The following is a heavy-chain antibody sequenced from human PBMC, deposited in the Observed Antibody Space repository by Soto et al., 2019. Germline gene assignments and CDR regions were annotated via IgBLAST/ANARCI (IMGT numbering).Heavy chain of an antibody. J-gene: IGHJ3*02. CDR1: GGSISSGGYY. CDR3: ARDRPTTYYYDSSGYRSDDFDI. V-gene: IGHV4-31*03. Sequence: SETLSLTYTVSGGSISSGGYYWSWIRQHPGKGLEWIGYIYYSGSTYYNPSLKSRVTISVDTSKNQFSLKLSSVTAADTAVYYCARDRPTTYYYDSSGYRSDDFDIWGQGTMVT. CDR2: IYYSGST. D-gene: IGHD3-22*01.